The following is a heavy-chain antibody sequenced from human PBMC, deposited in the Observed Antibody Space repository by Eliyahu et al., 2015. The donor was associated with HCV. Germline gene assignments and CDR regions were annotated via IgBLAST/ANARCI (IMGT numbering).Heavy chain of an antibody. Sequence: QVQLQESGPGLVKPSQTLSLTCTVPGGSLRNVRYYWSWIRQPAGKGLEWIGRVYTSGNTNYNPSLKSRVTISIDTSKNQFSLKLSSATAADTAVYYCVSLSADGTFSDHWGQGTLVAVSS. CDR2: VYTSGNT. CDR3: VSLSADGTFSDH. J-gene: IGHJ4*02. CDR1: GGSLRNVRYY. D-gene: IGHD6-13*01. V-gene: IGHV4-61*02.